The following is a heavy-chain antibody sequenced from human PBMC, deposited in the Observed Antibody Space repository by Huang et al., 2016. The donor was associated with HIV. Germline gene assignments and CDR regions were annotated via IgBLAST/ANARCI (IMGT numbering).Heavy chain of an antibody. CDR3: AHLGDFCSGVTVREYLDQ. V-gene: IGHV2-5*02. CDR2: IYWDDEK. Sequence: QITLKESGPTLVKPTQTLTLTCTFSGFSLRTSGVGVGWIRQPPGKALEWLALIYWDDEKRYNTSLTPRLALNKDNSKNQVILTMTNVDPVETASDFCAHLGDFCSGVTVREYLDQWVQGILGAVSS. D-gene: IGHD3-3*01. CDR1: GFSLRTSGVG. J-gene: IGHJ4*02.